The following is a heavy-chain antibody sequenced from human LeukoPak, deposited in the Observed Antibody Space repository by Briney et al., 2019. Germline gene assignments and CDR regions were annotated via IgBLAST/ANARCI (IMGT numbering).Heavy chain of an antibody. Sequence: PGGSLRLSCAASGFTFTTFPMHWARQPPGKGLEWVAVISYDGTDKYYADSVKGRFTISRDNSKSTLYLQMDSLRAEDTAVYYCASPNSMAGTHYFHYWGQGTLVTVSS. CDR1: GFTFTTFP. J-gene: IGHJ4*02. V-gene: IGHV3-30*04. CDR3: ASPNSMAGTHYFHY. D-gene: IGHD6-19*01. CDR2: ISYDGTDK.